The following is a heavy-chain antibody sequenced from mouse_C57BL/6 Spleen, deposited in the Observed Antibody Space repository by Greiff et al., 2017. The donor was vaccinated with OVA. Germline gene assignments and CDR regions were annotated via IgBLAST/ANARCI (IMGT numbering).Heavy chain of an antibody. CDR2: IWTGGGT. CDR1: GFSLTSYA. CDR3: ARNYPITTVVAKSYDAMDY. V-gene: IGHV2-9-1*01. Sequence: QVQLKESGPGLVAPSQSLSITCTVSGFSLTSYAISWVRQPPGKGLEWLGVIWTGGGTNYNSALKSRLSISKDNSKSQVFLKMNSLQTDDTARYYCARNYPITTVVAKSYDAMDYWGQGTSVTVSS. J-gene: IGHJ4*01. D-gene: IGHD1-1*01.